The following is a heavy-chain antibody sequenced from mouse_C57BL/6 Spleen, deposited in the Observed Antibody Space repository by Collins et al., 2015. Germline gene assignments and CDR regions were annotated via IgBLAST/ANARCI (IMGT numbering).Heavy chain of an antibody. CDR2: INTHSGVP. CDR3: ARSRHYYGSSYDWYFDV. V-gene: IGHV9-3*01. Sequence: QIQLVQFGPELKKPGETVKISCKASGYTLTSYGMSWVKQAPGKGLKWMGWINTHSGVPTYADDFKGRFALSLEISASTANLQINNLKNEDTATYFCARSRHYYGSSYDWYFDVWGTGTTVTVSS. J-gene: IGHJ1*03. D-gene: IGHD1-1*01. CDR1: GYTLTSYG.